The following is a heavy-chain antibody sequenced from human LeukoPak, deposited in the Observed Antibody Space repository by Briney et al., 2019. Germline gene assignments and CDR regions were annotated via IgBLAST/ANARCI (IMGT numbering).Heavy chain of an antibody. Sequence: GGSLRLSCGASGFTVSSNYMNWVRQAPGKGLEWVSLISSWGTTYYTDSVKGRFTISRDNSKSMLYLQMNSLRAEDTAVYYCARDPSPVYYASGSSKYYYYGMDVWGPGTTVTVSS. CDR3: ARDPSPVYYASGSSKYYYYGMDV. CDR1: GFTVSSNY. V-gene: IGHV3-66*01. J-gene: IGHJ6*02. D-gene: IGHD3-10*01. CDR2: ISSWGTT.